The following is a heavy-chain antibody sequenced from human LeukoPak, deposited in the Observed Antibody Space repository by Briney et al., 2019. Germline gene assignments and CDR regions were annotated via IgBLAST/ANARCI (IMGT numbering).Heavy chain of an antibody. CDR1: GGSISSYS. CDR3: ARHQDDYIWGSYRIDC. CDR2: IYYSGST. J-gene: IGHJ4*02. Sequence: SETLSLTCTVPGGSISSYSWSWIRQPPGKGLEWIGYIYYSGSTNYNPSLKSRVTISVDTSKNQFSLKLSSVTAADTAVYYCARHQDDYIWGSYRIDCWGQGTLVTVSS. V-gene: IGHV4-59*08. D-gene: IGHD3-16*02.